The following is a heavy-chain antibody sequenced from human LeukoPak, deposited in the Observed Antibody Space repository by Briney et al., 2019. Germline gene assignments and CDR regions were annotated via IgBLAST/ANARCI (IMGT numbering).Heavy chain of an antibody. CDR1: AGSISTASYY. V-gene: IGHV4-39*07. J-gene: IGHJ6*02. CDR2: IYYTGST. CDR3: ARLYYYGSGSYYYYYGMDV. D-gene: IGHD3-10*01. Sequence: PSETPSLTCTVSAGSISTASYYWGWIRQPPGKELDWIASIYYTGSTNYNPSLKSRVTISVDTSKNQFSLKLSSVTAADTAVYYCARLYYYGSGSYYYYYGMDVWGQGTTVTVSS.